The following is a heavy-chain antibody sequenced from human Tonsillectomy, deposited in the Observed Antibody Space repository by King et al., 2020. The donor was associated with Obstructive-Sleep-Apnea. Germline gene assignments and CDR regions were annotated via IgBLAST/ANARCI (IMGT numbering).Heavy chain of an antibody. V-gene: IGHV3-30*02. CDR1: GFTFSTNG. J-gene: IGHJ6*02. CDR2: IRFDGSNK. CDR3: AKDRRGSYHINNYYFYGMDV. Sequence: VQLVESGGGVVQPGGSLRLSCAASGFTFSTNGMHWVRQAPGKGLEWVAFIRFDGSNKYYVDSVKGRFTISRDNSKNTLYLQMNSLIAEDTAVYYCAKDRRGSYHINNYYFYGMDVWGQGTTVTVSS. D-gene: IGHD1-26*01.